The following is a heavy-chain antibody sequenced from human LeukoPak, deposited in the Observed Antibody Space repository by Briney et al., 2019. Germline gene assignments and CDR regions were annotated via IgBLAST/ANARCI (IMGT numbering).Heavy chain of an antibody. V-gene: IGHV3-21*01. CDR2: ISSSSSYI. J-gene: IGHJ4*02. CDR1: GFTFSSYS. D-gene: IGHD3-16*02. CDR3: AQDERTFGGVIV. Sequence: GGSLRPSCAASGFTFSSYSMNWVRQAPGKGLEWVSSISSSSSYIYYADSVKGRFTISRDNAKNSLYLQMNSLRAEDTAVYYCAQDERTFGGVIVWGQGTLVTVSS.